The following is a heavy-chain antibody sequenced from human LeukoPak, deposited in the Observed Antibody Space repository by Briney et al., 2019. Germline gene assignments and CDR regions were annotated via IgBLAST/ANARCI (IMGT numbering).Heavy chain of an antibody. J-gene: IGHJ4*02. V-gene: IGHV4-34*01. CDR3: ARRAMNGYSNGSPYYFDY. D-gene: IGHD6-25*01. CDR1: VGSFSGYY. CDR2: INHSGST. Sequence: SETLSLTCAVYVGSFSGYYWSCIRQPPGKGLEWIGEINHSGSTNYNPSLKRPVTISVDTSKNQFSLELSSVTAADTAVYYCARRAMNGYSNGSPYYFDYWGQGTLVTVSS.